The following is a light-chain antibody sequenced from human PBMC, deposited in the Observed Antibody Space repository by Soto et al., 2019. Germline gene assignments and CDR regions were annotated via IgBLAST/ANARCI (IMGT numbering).Light chain of an antibody. Sequence: ELVLTQSPDTLSLSPGERATLFCRASQTLSINSLAWYQQKPGQAPRLLIYAASTRDTVIPDRFNGSGSGTDFALTINRLEPEDFAVYYCQQYDGAHLTFGPGTTGDV. V-gene: IGKV3-20*01. CDR3: QQYDGAHLT. J-gene: IGKJ3*01. CDR2: AAS. CDR1: QTLSINS.